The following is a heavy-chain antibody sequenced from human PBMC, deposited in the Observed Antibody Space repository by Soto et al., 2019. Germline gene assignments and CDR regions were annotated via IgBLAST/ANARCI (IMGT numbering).Heavy chain of an antibody. Sequence: QVQLQESGPGLVKPSQTLSLTCTVSGGSISTGGYYWTWIRQHPGKGLEWLGYIYYSGSTYYNPSLKSRVTISVDAYTKHFSLKLSSGPGADTAVEYCARGLSGNRCDNWGQGTLVTVSS. V-gene: IGHV4-31*03. D-gene: IGHD3-10*01. J-gene: IGHJ4*02. CDR3: ARGLSGNRCDN. CDR2: IYYSGST. CDR1: GGSISTGGYY.